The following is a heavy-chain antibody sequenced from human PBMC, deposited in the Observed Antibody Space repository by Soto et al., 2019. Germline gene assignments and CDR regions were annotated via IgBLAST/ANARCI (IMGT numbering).Heavy chain of an antibody. Sequence: PSETLSLTCTVSGGSISSGGYSWSWIRQPPGKGLEWIGYIYHSGSTYYNPSLKSRVTISVDRSKNQFSLKLSSVTAADTAVYYCARSPSRYYGMDVWGQGTTVTVSS. CDR2: IYHSGST. J-gene: IGHJ6*02. V-gene: IGHV4-30-2*01. CDR3: ARSPSRYYGMDV. CDR1: GGSISSGGYS.